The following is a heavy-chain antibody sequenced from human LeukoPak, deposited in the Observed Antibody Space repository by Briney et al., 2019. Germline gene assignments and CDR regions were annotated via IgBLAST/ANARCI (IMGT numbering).Heavy chain of an antibody. CDR1: GGSISSYY. V-gene: IGHV4-59*01. D-gene: IGHD6-19*01. Sequence: SAETLSLTCAVSGGSISSYYWSWIRQPPGKGLEWIGYIYYSGSTNYNPSLKSRVTISVDTSKNQFSLKLSSVTAADTAVYYCARGVAVAGKLYFDYWGQGTLVTVSS. CDR3: ARGVAVAGKLYFDY. CDR2: IYYSGST. J-gene: IGHJ4*02.